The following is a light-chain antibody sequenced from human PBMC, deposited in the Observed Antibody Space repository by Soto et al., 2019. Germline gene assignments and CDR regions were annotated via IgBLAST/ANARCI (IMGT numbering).Light chain of an antibody. J-gene: IGKJ1*01. CDR1: QSVSSN. CDR3: QQYNNWPT. Sequence: EIVMTQSPATLSVSTGERATLSCRASQSVSSNLAWYQQKPGQAPRLLIYGASTRATGIPARFSGSGSGTEFTLTICSLQSEDFAVYYCQQYNNWPTSGQGTKV. V-gene: IGKV3-15*01. CDR2: GAS.